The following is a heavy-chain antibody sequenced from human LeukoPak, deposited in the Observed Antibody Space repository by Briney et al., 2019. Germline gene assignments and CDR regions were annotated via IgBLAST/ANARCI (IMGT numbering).Heavy chain of an antibody. J-gene: IGHJ4*02. CDR1: GFTFDDYA. V-gene: IGHV3-20*04. Sequence: GGSLRLSCAASGFTFDDYAMSWVRQTPGKGLEWVSGTNWDGGRTGYADSVKGRFTISRDNDKNSLYLQMNSLRVEDTAMYYCARDGLRRPPTPYCGGDCPLDYWGQGTLVSVSS. D-gene: IGHD2-21*02. CDR3: ARDGLRRPPTPYCGGDCPLDY. CDR2: TNWDGGRT.